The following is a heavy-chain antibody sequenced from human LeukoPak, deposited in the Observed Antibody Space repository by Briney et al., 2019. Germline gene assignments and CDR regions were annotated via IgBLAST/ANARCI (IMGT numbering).Heavy chain of an antibody. CDR3: AREAVAKNLAFDI. Sequence: GGSLRLSCAASGFIFSSYSMDWVRQAPGKGLEWVSYISSSSSTIYYADSVKGRFTISRDNAKNSLYLQMNSLRAEDTAMYYCAREAVAKNLAFDIWGQGTMVTVSS. D-gene: IGHD6-19*01. CDR1: GFIFSSYS. V-gene: IGHV3-48*01. CDR2: ISSSSSTI. J-gene: IGHJ3*02.